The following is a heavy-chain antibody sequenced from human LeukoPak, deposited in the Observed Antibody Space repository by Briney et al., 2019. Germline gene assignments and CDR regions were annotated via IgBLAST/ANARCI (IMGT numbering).Heavy chain of an antibody. CDR3: ARDWGLGYCSSTSCYRPPFDL. Sequence: GASVKVSCKASGYTFTSYGISWVRQAPGQGLEWMGWISAYNGNTNYAQKLQGRVTMTTDTSTSTAYMELRSLRSDDTAVYYCARDWGLGYCSSTSCYRPPFDLWGRGTLVTVSS. CDR2: ISAYNGNT. D-gene: IGHD2-2*01. V-gene: IGHV1-18*01. J-gene: IGHJ2*01. CDR1: GYTFTSYG.